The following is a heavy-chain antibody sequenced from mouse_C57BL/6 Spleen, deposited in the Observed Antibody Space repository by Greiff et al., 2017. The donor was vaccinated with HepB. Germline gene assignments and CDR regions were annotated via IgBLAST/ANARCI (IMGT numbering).Heavy chain of an antibody. Sequence: VQLQQSGAELARPGASVKLSCKASGYTFTSYGISWVKQRTGQGLEWIGEIYPRSGNTYYNEKFKGKATLTADKSSSTAYMELRSLTSEDSAVYFCARDYGSSYVGYYAMDYWGQGTSVTVSS. J-gene: IGHJ4*01. V-gene: IGHV1-81*01. CDR3: ARDYGSSYVGYYAMDY. CDR1: GYTFTSYG. D-gene: IGHD1-1*01. CDR2: IYPRSGNT.